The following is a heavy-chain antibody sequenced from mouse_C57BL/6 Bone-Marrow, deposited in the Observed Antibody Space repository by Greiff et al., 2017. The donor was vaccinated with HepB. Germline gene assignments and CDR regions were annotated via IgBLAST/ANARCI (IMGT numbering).Heavy chain of an antibody. Sequence: VQLQQPGAELVRPGTSVKLSCKASGYTFTSYWMHWVKQRPGQGLEWIGVIDPSDSYTNYNQKFKGKATLTVDTSSSTAYMQLSSLTSEDSAVYYCAYYYGSSMDYFDYWGQGTTLTVSS. V-gene: IGHV1-59*01. CDR3: AYYYGSSMDYFDY. J-gene: IGHJ2*01. D-gene: IGHD1-1*01. CDR1: GYTFTSYW. CDR2: IDPSDSYT.